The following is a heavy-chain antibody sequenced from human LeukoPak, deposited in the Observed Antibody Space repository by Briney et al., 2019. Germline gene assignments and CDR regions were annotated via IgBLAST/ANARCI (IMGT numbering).Heavy chain of an antibody. Sequence: TGGSLRLSCAVSGFTVTSNYMTWVRQAPGKGLHWVSVIYSGGSTYYADSVKGRFTISRDNSKNTVYLQMKTLRAEDTAVYYCARDRRYCSGSTCYSGIDFWGQGTLVSVSS. J-gene: IGHJ4*02. D-gene: IGHD2-15*01. CDR3: ARDRRYCSGSTCYSGIDF. CDR2: IYSGGST. CDR1: GFTVTSNY. V-gene: IGHV3-53*01.